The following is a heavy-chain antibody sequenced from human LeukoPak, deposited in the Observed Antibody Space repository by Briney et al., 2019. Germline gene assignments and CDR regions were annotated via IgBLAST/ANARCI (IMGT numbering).Heavy chain of an antibody. J-gene: IGHJ5*02. CDR3: ARVAYSSSWYWDNWEDYRYNWFDP. D-gene: IGHD6-13*01. V-gene: IGHV1-69*05. Sequence: GASVKVSCNASGGTFSSYAISWVRQAPGQGLEWMGGMIPIFGTANYAQKFQGRLTITTDESTSTAYMELSSLRSEDTAVYYCARVAYSSSWYWDNWEDYRYNWFDPWGQGTLVTVSS. CDR1: GGTFSSYA. CDR2: MIPIFGTA.